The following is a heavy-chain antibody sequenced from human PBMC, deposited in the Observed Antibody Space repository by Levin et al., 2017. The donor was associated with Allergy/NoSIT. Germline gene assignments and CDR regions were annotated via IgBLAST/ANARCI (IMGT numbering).Heavy chain of an antibody. J-gene: IGHJ5*02. CDR1: GYSFTSYW. CDR3: ARRIVAYYYDSSGYDLWDWFDP. Sequence: GESLKISCKGSGYSFTSYWIGWVRQMPGKGLEWMGIIYPGDSDTRYSPSFQGQVTISADKSISTAYLQWSSLKASDTAMYYCARRIVAYYYDSSGYDLWDWFDPWGQGTLVTVSS. V-gene: IGHV5-51*01. CDR2: IYPGDSDT. D-gene: IGHD3-22*01.